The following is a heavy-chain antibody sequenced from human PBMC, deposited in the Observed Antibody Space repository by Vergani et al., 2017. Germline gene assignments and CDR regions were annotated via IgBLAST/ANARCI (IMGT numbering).Heavy chain of an antibody. V-gene: IGHV1-69*13. J-gene: IGHJ6*03. Sequence: QIQLVQSAAEVKKPGAALNVSCKASGYTFRNKDISWLRQAPGQGLEWMGGIIPIFGTANYAQKFQGRVTITADESTSTAYMELSSLRSEDTAVYYCARGRRTLVRWYYYYMDVWGKGTTVTVSS. CDR3: ARGRRTLVRWYYYYMDV. CDR2: IIPIFGTA. CDR1: GYTFRNKD. D-gene: IGHD6-6*01.